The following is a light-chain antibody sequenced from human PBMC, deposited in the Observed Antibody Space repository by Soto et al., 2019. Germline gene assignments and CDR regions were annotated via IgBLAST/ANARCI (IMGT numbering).Light chain of an antibody. CDR3: SSYTFNSTRV. Sequence: QSALTQPASVSGSPGQSITISCTGTSSDVGRYNYVSWYQQHQGKAPKLMIYQVSNRPSGVSNRFSGAKSGNTASLTISGFQAEDEADYFCSSYTFNSTRVVGGGTQLTAL. J-gene: IGLJ3*02. CDR1: SSDVGRYNY. V-gene: IGLV2-14*01. CDR2: QVS.